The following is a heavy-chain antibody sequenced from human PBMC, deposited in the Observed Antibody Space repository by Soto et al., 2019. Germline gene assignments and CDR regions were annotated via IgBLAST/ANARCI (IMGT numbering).Heavy chain of an antibody. Sequence: EVQLVETGGGLIQPGGSLRLSCAASGFTVSDHYMNWVRQAPGKGLEWVSVIYSGGSTYYTDSVKGRFTISRDNSKNTLYLQMNSLRAEDTAVYYCARGYPTGGNGLDVWGQGTTVTVSS. CDR3: ARGYPTGGNGLDV. D-gene: IGHD2-15*01. V-gene: IGHV3-53*02. CDR2: IYSGGST. CDR1: GFTVSDHY. J-gene: IGHJ6*02.